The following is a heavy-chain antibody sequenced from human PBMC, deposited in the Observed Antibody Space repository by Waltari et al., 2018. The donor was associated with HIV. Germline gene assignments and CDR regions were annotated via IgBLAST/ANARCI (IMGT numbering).Heavy chain of an antibody. CDR3: ARADVVGVGEADLSH. Sequence: QVHLVQSGAEVKKPGSSVNLSCKASGGTFSPSGLNWIRQAPGQGLEWMGRVIPFLGIANYARQFQGRVTISADTSTNTAYMALTGLKFEDTAIYYCARADVVGVGEADLSHWGQGTLVTVPS. V-gene: IGHV1-69*04. CDR2: VIPFLGIA. D-gene: IGHD1-26*01. J-gene: IGHJ1*01. CDR1: GGTFSPSG.